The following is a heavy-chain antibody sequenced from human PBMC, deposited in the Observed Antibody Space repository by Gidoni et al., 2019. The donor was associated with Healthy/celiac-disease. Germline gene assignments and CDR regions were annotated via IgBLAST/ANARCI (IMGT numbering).Heavy chain of an antibody. V-gene: IGHV4-39*01. J-gene: IGHJ4*02. CDR3: ARHTSRTTVTGTIDY. CDR1: GGSLCSSSYY. D-gene: IGHD4-17*01. CDR2: IYYSGGT. Sequence: LLLVAAVPGLVKPSEPLSLTCTVSGGSLCSSSYYWGCIRQPPGKGLEWIGSIYYSGGTSYNPALKRRVTISVDTYKNQFSLKLSSVTAADTAVYYCARHTSRTTVTGTIDYWGQGTLVTVSS.